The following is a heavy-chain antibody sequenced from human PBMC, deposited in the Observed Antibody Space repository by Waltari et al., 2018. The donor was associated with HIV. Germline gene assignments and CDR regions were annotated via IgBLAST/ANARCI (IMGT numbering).Heavy chain of an antibody. J-gene: IGHJ5*02. CDR1: GFVFGSCG. Sequence: EVQLLESGGDVVQPGGSLRLSGAASGFVFGSCGMSWVRQVPGKGLEWVATIKQDGSEEQYVDSVKGRFTISRDNAKNSVYLQMNSLRAEDTAVYYCARRAYDSSGYGWFDPWGQGTLVTVSS. CDR2: IKQDGSEE. D-gene: IGHD3-22*01. CDR3: ARRAYDSSGYGWFDP. V-gene: IGHV3-7*01.